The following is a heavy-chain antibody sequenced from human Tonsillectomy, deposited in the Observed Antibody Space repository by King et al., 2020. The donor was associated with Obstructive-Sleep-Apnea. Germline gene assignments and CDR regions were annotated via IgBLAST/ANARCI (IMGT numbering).Heavy chain of an antibody. Sequence: VQLVESGGGLVKPGGSLRLSCAASGFTFSNAWMSWVSQAPGKGLEWVGRIKIKTDGGTTDYAAPVKGRLPISRDDKKNTLYLQMNSLKTEDTAVYYCTTCCGGDCYSGGYYCGMDVWGQGTTVTVSS. J-gene: IGHJ6*02. CDR1: GFTFSNAW. V-gene: IGHV3-15*01. CDR3: TTCCGGDCYSGGYYCGMDV. D-gene: IGHD2-21*02. CDR2: IKIKTDGGTT.